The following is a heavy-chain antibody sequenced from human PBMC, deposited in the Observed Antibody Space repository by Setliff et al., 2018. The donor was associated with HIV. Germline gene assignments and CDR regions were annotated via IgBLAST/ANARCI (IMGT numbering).Heavy chain of an antibody. D-gene: IGHD5-12*01. Sequence: PSETLSLTCAVSGYSISSGYYWGWIRQPPGKGPECIGSIFHSASTTYNPSLKSRVTISIDTSKNQFSLTLTSVTAADTAVYYCARRGAYGYDYFDYWGPGTLVTVSS. CDR1: GYSISSGYY. CDR3: ARRGAYGYDYFDY. V-gene: IGHV4-38-2*01. CDR2: IFHSAST. J-gene: IGHJ4*02.